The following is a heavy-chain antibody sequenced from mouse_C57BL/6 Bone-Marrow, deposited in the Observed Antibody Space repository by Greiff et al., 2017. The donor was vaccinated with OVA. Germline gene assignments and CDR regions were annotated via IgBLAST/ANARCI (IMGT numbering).Heavy chain of an antibody. CDR3: YYYGSSYRYFDY. D-gene: IGHD1-1*01. CDR2: INPSTGGT. J-gene: IGHJ2*01. V-gene: IGHV1-42*01. CDR1: GYSFTGYY. Sequence: EVQGVESGPELVKPGASVKISCKASGYSFTGYYMNWVKQSPEKSLEWIGEINPSTGGTTYNQKFKAKATLTVDKSSSTAYMQLKSLTSEDSAVYYCYYYGSSYRYFDYWGQGTTLTVSS.